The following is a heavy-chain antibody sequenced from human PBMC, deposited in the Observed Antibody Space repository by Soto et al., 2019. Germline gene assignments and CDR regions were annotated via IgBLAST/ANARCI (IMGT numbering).Heavy chain of an antibody. CDR1: GGSISSYY. Sequence: SETLSLTCTVSGGSISSYYWSWIRQPPGKGLEWIGYIYYSGSTNYNPSLKSRVTISVDTSKNQFSLKLSSVTAADTAVYYCARHESQLGLFDYWGQGTLVTVSS. V-gene: IGHV4-59*08. J-gene: IGHJ4*02. D-gene: IGHD6-13*01. CDR2: IYYSGST. CDR3: ARHESQLGLFDY.